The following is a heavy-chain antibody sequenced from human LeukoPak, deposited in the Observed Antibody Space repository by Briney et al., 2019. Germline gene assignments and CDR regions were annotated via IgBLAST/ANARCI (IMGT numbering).Heavy chain of an antibody. CDR2: IYESGTNT. V-gene: IGHV3-74*03. CDR1: GFTFSNHW. J-gene: IGHJ4*02. D-gene: IGHD2-21*01. Sequence: PGGSLRLSCVASGFTFSNHWMHWVRQAPGKGLGWVSRIYESGTNTMYADSVKGRFSISRDNAKHTVNLQMNSLRAEDTGVYYCIRDEALWRLDYWGQGALVTVSS. CDR3: IRDEALWRLDY.